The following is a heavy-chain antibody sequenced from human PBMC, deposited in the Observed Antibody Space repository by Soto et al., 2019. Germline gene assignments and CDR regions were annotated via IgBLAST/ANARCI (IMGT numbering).Heavy chain of an antibody. V-gene: IGHV1-2*04. J-gene: IGHJ4*02. CDR1: GYTFTGNY. Sequence: GASVKVSCKASGYTFTGNYTHWVRQAPGQGLEWMGWINPNSGGTNYAQNFQGWVTMTRDTSISTAYMELSRLRSDDTAVYYCARGKRIPRGIVVAGPPCHFDYWGQGTLVTVSS. CDR2: INPNSGGT. D-gene: IGHD6-19*01. CDR3: ARGKRIPRGIVVAGPPCHFDY.